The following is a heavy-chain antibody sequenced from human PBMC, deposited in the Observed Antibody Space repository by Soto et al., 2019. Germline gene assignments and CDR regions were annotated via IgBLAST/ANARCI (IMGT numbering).Heavy chain of an antibody. CDR1: GYTFTTYA. D-gene: IGHD2-21*01. Sequence: ASVKVSCKASGYTFTTYAIHWVRQAPGQRLEWMGWINAANDNTKYSQKFQGRVTFTRDTSASTAYMELSSLRSEDTAVYYCARAIPTHYSWFGPWGQGTLVTVS. CDR2: INAANDNT. J-gene: IGHJ5*02. CDR3: ARAIPTHYSWFGP. V-gene: IGHV1-3*01.